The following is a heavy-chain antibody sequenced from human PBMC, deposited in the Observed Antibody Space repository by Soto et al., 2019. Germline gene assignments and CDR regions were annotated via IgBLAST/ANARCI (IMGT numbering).Heavy chain of an antibody. V-gene: IGHV1-46*03. CDR1: GYTFTSYY. J-gene: IGHJ3*02. CDR2: INPSGGST. Sequence: QVQLVQSGAEVKKPGASVKVSCKASGYTFTSYYMHWVRQAPGQGLEWMGIINPSGGSTSYAQKFQGRVTMTSDTCTSTVYMELSSLRSEDTAVYYCARVTVTTNAFDIWGQGTMVTVSS. CDR3: ARVTVTTNAFDI. D-gene: IGHD4-17*01.